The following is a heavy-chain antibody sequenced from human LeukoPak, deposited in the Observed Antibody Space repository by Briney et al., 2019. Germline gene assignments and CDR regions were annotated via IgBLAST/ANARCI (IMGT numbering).Heavy chain of an antibody. CDR1: GYTFTSYY. Sequence: ASVKVSCKASGYTFTSYYMHLVRQSPGQRLECRGLINPTGYSTGYAQKFHVRVTMTREMSTSTDYMELRSLRSEDTAVYYCARDNSVGDNAWWFDPWGQGTLVTVSS. V-gene: IGHV1-46*01. J-gene: IGHJ5*02. CDR2: INPTGYST. CDR3: ARDNSVGDNAWWFDP. D-gene: IGHD1-26*01.